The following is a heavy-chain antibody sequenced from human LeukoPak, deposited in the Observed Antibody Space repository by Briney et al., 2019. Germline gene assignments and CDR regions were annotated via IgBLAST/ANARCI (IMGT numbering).Heavy chain of an antibody. V-gene: IGHV3-7*01. Sequence: GGSLRLSCAASEFTFNSYWMSWVRQAPGKGLEWVANIKQDGGQIYYLDSVKGRFTVSRDNAKNSLYLQMNSLRAEDTAVYYCARLGARQMLEYWGQGTLVAVSS. J-gene: IGHJ4*02. D-gene: IGHD4-17*01. CDR1: EFTFNSYW. CDR2: IKQDGGQI. CDR3: ARLGARQMLEY.